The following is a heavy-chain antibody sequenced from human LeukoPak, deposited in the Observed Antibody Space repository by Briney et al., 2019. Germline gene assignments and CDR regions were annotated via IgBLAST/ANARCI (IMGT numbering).Heavy chain of an antibody. CDR1: GYSITSGYY. Sequence: SETLSLTCTVSGYSITSGYYWGWIRQPPGKGLEWIGSIYHTGSTYYNPSLKSRVTISVDTSKNQFSLKLSSVTAADTAVCYCARLLYGSGSYSNIFDSWGQGTLVTVSS. J-gene: IGHJ4*02. V-gene: IGHV4-38-2*02. CDR3: ARLLYGSGSYSNIFDS. D-gene: IGHD3-10*01. CDR2: IYHTGST.